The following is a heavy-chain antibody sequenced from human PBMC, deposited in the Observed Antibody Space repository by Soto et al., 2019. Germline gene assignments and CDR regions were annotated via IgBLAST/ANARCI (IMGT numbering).Heavy chain of an antibody. V-gene: IGHV3-11*05. CDR2: ISSSTSHT. CDR1: GFTFSDYN. Sequence: QVQLVESGGGLVKPGGSLRLSCAVSGFTFSDYNMTWIRQAPGKGLEWVSYISSSTSHTNYADSVKGRLTISRDKAKNSLFLQMNSLRDEDTAVYYCARGRGAAADYFDFWGQGTLVTVSS. CDR3: ARGRGAAADYFDF. J-gene: IGHJ4*02. D-gene: IGHD6-13*01.